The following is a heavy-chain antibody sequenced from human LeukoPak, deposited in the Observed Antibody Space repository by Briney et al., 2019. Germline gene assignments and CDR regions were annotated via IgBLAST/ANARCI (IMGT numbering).Heavy chain of an antibody. CDR1: GYTFTNYY. V-gene: IGHV1-46*01. CDR3: ARDPAYDSSGYPFDY. CDR2: INPGGGST. Sequence: ASVKVSCKASGYTFTNYYMHWVRRAPGQGLEWMGIINPGGGSTSYAQKFQGRVTMTRDTSTSTVYMELSSLRSEDTAVYYCARDPAYDSSGYPFDYWGQGTLVTVSS. J-gene: IGHJ4*02. D-gene: IGHD3-22*01.